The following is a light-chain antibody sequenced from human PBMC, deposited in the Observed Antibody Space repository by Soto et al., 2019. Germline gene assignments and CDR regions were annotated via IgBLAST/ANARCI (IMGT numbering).Light chain of an antibody. CDR3: NSYVGSNNLV. Sequence: QSALTQPRSVSGSPGQSVTISCTGTSSDVGGYNYVSWYQQHPGKAPKLIMYDVSKRPSGVPDRFSGSKSGKTASLTVSGLQAEDEADYYCNSYVGSNNLVFGGGTKLTVL. CDR2: DVS. J-gene: IGLJ3*02. CDR1: SSDVGGYNY. V-gene: IGLV2-11*01.